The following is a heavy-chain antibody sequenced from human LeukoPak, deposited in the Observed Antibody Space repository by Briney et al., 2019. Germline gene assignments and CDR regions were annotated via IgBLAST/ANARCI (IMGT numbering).Heavy chain of an antibody. Sequence: SETLSLTCTVSGGSISSYYWSWIRQPPGKGLEWIGYIYYSGSTNYNPSLKSRVTISVDTSKNQFSLKLSSVTAADTAVYYCARAATYYYYYMDVWGKGTTVTVSS. V-gene: IGHV4-59*01. D-gene: IGHD6-13*01. CDR3: ARAATYYYYYMDV. CDR1: GGSISSYY. CDR2: IYYSGST. J-gene: IGHJ6*03.